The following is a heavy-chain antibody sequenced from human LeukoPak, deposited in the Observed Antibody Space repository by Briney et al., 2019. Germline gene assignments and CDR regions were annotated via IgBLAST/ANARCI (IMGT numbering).Heavy chain of an antibody. CDR2: IDYSGST. J-gene: IGHJ4*02. CDR1: GGPLSSSDYC. CDR3: ARTKYSSKWSCFDY. Sequence: PSETLTLTCTVSGGPLSSSDYCWGWIRQPPGKGLEWIGTIDYSGSTSYNPSLKSRVTISADTSKNQFSLKVSSVTASDTAVYYCARTKYSSKWSCFDYWGQGRLVTVSS. D-gene: IGHD6-13*01. V-gene: IGHV4-39*01.